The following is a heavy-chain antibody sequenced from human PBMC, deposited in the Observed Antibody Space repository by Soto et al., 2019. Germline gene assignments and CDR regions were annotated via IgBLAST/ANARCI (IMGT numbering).Heavy chain of an antibody. CDR2: IWHDGTIK. J-gene: IGHJ4*02. D-gene: IGHD3-3*01. Sequence: QVQLVESGGGVAQPGRSLRLSCTASGFTFSAFAMHWVRQAPGKGLEWVALIWHDGTIKYYADSVEGRFTVSRDNSQKTLYLQMNNLRAEDTAVYYCARRKGVSGLNYPLDYWGQGTLVTVSS. V-gene: IGHV3-33*01. CDR3: ARRKGVSGLNYPLDY. CDR1: GFTFSAFA.